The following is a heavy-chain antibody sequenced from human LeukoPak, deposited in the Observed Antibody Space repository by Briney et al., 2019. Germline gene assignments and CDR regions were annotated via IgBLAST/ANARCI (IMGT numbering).Heavy chain of an antibody. J-gene: IGHJ4*02. CDR2: ISGYNGHT. V-gene: IGHV1-18*01. D-gene: IGHD3-22*01. CDR3: ARGSTARYYYDSSGYYRGAFDY. Sequence: ASVKVSCKASGYTFTSHGISWVRQAPGQGLEWMGWISGYNGHTNYAQKLQGRVTMTTDTSTSTAYMELRSLRSDDTAVYYCARGSTARYYYDSSGYYRGAFDYWGQGTLVTVSS. CDR1: GYTFTSHG.